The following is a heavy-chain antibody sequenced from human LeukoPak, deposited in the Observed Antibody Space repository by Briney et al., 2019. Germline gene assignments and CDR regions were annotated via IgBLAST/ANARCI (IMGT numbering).Heavy chain of an antibody. V-gene: IGHV1-46*01. CDR1: GYTFTSYY. J-gene: IGHJ4*02. Sequence: ASVKVSCKASGYTFTSYYMHWVRQAPGQGLEWMGIINPSGGSTSYAQKFQGRVTMTRDTSTSTVYMELSSLRSEDTAVYYCARDAQGDDCVWGSYRHYYFDYWGQGTLVTVSS. CDR3: ARDAQGDDCVWGSYRHYYFDY. CDR2: INPSGGST. D-gene: IGHD3-16*02.